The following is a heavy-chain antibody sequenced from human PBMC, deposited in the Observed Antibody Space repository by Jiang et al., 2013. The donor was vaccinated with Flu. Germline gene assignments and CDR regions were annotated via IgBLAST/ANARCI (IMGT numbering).Heavy chain of an antibody. V-gene: IGHV2-5*01. CDR2: IYWNNDK. CDR3: AHRHAYRAARGEDYCVRWGSRGGTYGAIDH. Sequence: KPTQTLTLTCSFSGFSLTTSGEGVGWIRQAPGKALEWLALIYWNNDKVYGPSLDSRLTITKDTSKNQVVLIVASVGPVDTATYYCAHRHAYRAARGEDYCVRWGSRGGTYGAIDHWG. J-gene: IGHJ1*01. D-gene: IGHD6-6*01. CDR1: GFSLTTSGEG.